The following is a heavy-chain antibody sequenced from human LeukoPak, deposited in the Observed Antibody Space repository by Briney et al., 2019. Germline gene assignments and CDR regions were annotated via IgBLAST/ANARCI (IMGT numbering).Heavy chain of an antibody. V-gene: IGHV3-7*03. D-gene: IGHD2-15*01. CDR1: GFSLSNYW. CDR2: IKQDGSEK. J-gene: IGHJ4*02. Sequence: PGGSLRLSCAASGFSLSNYWMNWVRQAPGKGLEWVANIKQDGSEKNYVDSVKGRFTISRDNSKNTLYLQMNSLRADDTAIYYCAKGRALEVVAAFNYWGQGTVVTASS. CDR3: AKGRALEVVAAFNY.